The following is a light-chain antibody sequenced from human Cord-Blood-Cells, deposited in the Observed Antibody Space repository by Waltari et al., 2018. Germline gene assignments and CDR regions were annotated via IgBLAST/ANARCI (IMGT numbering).Light chain of an antibody. CDR3: CSYAGSVV. Sequence: QSAPTQPASVSGSPGQSITISCTGTSSDVGSYNLVSWYQQHPGKAPKLMIYEGSKRPSGVSNRFPGSKSGNTASLTISGRQAEDEADYYCCSYAGSVVFGGGTKLTVL. CDR2: EGS. CDR1: SSDVGSYNL. V-gene: IGLV2-23*01. J-gene: IGLJ2*01.